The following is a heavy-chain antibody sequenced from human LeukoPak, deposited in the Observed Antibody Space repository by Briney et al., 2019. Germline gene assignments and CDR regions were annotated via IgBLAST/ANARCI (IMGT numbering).Heavy chain of an antibody. CDR2: IVVGIGNT. J-gene: IGHJ4*02. Sequence: ASVKVSCKASGFSFTSSAVQWVRQARGQRLEWIGWIVVGIGNTNYAQKFQERVTITRDMSTSTAYMELSSLRSEDTAVYYCAALQWRPGPYFDYWGQGTLVTVSS. D-gene: IGHD6-19*01. CDR3: AALQWRPGPYFDY. CDR1: GFSFTSSA. V-gene: IGHV1-58*01.